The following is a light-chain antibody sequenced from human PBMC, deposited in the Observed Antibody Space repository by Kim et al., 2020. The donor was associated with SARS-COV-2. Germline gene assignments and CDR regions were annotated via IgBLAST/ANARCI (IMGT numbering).Light chain of an antibody. CDR1: KLGEKC. Sequence: PGQAASITFSGYKLGEKCVSWYQQKPGQSPVVFIYQDNQRPSGIPERFSGSNSGNTATLTISGTQAMDEADYYCQAWDSSTHNYVFGAGTKVTVL. CDR3: QAWDSSTHNYV. J-gene: IGLJ1*01. V-gene: IGLV3-1*01. CDR2: QDN.